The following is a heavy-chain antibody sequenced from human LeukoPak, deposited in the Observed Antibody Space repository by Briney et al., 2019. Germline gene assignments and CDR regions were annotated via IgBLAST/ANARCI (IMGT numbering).Heavy chain of an antibody. D-gene: IGHD3-10*01. Sequence: SETLSLTCTVSGGSISSYYWSWIRQPPGKGLEWIGYIYYIGSTNYNPSLKSRVTISVDTSKNQFSLKLSSVTAADTAVYYCARVYGSGSYSLDYWGQGTLVTVPS. J-gene: IGHJ4*02. V-gene: IGHV4-59*01. CDR2: IYYIGST. CDR1: GGSISSYY. CDR3: ARVYGSGSYSLDY.